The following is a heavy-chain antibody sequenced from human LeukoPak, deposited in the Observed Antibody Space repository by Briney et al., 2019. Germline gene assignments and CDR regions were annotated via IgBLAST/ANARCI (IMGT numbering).Heavy chain of an antibody. CDR2: IKQDGSEK. J-gene: IGHJ4*02. CDR1: GSTFSTYW. D-gene: IGHD6-13*01. CDR3: ARDSAGNDY. V-gene: IGHV3-7*01. Sequence: GGSLRLSCAASGSTFSTYWISWFRQAPGKGLEWVANIKQDGSEKYYVDSVKGRFTISRDNAKNSLYLQMNSLRAEDTAMYYCARDSAGNDYWGQGTLVTVSS.